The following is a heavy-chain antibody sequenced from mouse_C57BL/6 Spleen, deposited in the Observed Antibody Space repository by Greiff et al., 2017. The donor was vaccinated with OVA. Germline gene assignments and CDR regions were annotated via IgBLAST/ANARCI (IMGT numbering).Heavy chain of an antibody. V-gene: IGHV5-17*01. CDR2: ISSGSSTI. D-gene: IGHD1-1*01. CDR1: GFTFSDYG. J-gene: IGHJ1*03. Sequence: EVKVVESGGGLVKPGGSLKLSCAASGFTFSDYGMHWVRQAPEKGLEWVAYISSGSSTIYYADTVKGRFTISRDNAKNTLFLQMTSLRSEDTAMYYCARPPYYGTHHWYFDVWGTGTTVTVSS. CDR3: ARPPYYGTHHWYFDV.